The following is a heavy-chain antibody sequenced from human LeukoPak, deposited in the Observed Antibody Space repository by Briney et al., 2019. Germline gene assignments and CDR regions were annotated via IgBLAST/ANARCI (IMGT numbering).Heavy chain of an antibody. Sequence: PSETLSLTCTVSGYSISSGYYWGWIRQPPGKGLEWIGSIYHSGSTYYNPSLKSRVTISVDTSKNQFSLKLSPVTAADTAVYYCARDPRYYYDSSGYYQPDYWGQGTLVTVSS. CDR2: IYHSGST. CDR3: ARDPRYYYDSSGYYQPDY. J-gene: IGHJ4*02. V-gene: IGHV4-38-2*02. D-gene: IGHD3-22*01. CDR1: GYSISSGYY.